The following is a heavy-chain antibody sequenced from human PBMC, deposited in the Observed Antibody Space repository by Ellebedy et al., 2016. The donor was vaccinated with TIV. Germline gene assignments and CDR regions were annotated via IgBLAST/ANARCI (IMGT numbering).Heavy chain of an antibody. V-gene: IGHV4-4*07. Sequence: SETLSLTXTVSGGSISSYYWSWIRQPAGKGLEWIGRIYTSGSTNYNPSLKSRVTMSVDTSKNQFSLKLSSVTAADTAVYYCSYSYYDPTGYYMDVWGKGTTVTVSS. CDR2: IYTSGST. CDR3: SYSYYDPTGYYMDV. J-gene: IGHJ6*03. D-gene: IGHD3-22*01. CDR1: GGSISSYY.